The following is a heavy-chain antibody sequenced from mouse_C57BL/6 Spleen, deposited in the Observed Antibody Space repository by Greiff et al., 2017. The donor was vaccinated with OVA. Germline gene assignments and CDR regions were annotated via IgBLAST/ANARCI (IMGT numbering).Heavy chain of an antibody. CDR2: IDPANGNT. J-gene: IGHJ2*01. CDR3: ASGRHDYDAGYYFDY. V-gene: IGHV14-3*01. Sequence: EVQLQESVAELVRPGASVKLSCTASGFNIKNTYMHWVKQRPEQGLEWIGRIDPANGNTKYAPKFQGKATITADTSSNTAYLQLSSLTSEDTAIYYCASGRHDYDAGYYFDYWGQGTTLTVSS. CDR1: GFNIKNTY. D-gene: IGHD2-4*01.